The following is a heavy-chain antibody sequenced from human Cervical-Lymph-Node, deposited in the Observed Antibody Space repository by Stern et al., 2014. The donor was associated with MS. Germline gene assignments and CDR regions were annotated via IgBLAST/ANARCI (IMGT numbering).Heavy chain of an antibody. CDR3: ARSSSWYFDS. D-gene: IGHD6-13*01. CDR2: ITTHNCNT. V-gene: IGHV1-18*01. CDR1: GYTFSRYG. Sequence: VQLVESGTEVKKPGASVKVSCKASGYTFSRYGISWVRQVPGQGLEWMGWITTHNCNTDYAQKVQDRVPLTADTSTNTAYMELRNLRSDDTAVYYCARSSSWYFDSWGQGTLVTVSS. J-gene: IGHJ4*02.